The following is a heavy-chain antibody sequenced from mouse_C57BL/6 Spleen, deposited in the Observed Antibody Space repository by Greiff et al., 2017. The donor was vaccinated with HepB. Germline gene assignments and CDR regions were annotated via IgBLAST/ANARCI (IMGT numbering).Heavy chain of an antibody. V-gene: IGHV1-52*01. J-gene: IGHJ1*03. CDR2: IDPSDSET. Sequence: QVQLKQPGAELVRPGSSVKLSCKASGYTFTSYWMHWVKQRPIQGLEWIGNIDPSDSETHYNQKFKDKATLTVDKSSSTAYMQLSSLTSEDSAVYYCARDYDYDWGYFDVWGTGTTVTVSS. CDR3: ARDYDYDWGYFDV. D-gene: IGHD2-4*01. CDR1: GYTFTSYW.